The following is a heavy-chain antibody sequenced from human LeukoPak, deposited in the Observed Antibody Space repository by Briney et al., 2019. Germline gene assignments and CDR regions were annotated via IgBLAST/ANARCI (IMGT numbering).Heavy chain of an antibody. CDR3: ARVGIAVAEDYFDY. CDR2: IYYSGST. Sequence: SETLSLTCTVSGGSISSYYWSWIRQPPGKGLEWIGYIYYSGSTNYSPSLKSRVTISVDTSKNQFSLKLSSVTAADTAVYYCARVGIAVAEDYFDYWGQGTLVTVSS. V-gene: IGHV4-59*01. D-gene: IGHD6-19*01. CDR1: GGSISSYY. J-gene: IGHJ4*02.